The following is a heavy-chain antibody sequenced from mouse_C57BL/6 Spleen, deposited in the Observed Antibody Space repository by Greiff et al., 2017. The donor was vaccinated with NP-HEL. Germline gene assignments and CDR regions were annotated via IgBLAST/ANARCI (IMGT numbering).Heavy chain of an antibody. CDR3: AREKLGLSGYFDY. CDR2: ISYDGSN. CDR1: GYSITSGYY. D-gene: IGHD4-1*01. J-gene: IGHJ2*01. V-gene: IGHV3-6*01. Sequence: ESGPGLVKPSQSLSLTCSVTGYSITSGYYWNWIRQFPGNKLEWMGYISYDGSNNYNPSLKNRISITRDTSKNQFFLKLNSVTTEDTATYYCAREKLGLSGYFDYWGQGTTLTVSS.